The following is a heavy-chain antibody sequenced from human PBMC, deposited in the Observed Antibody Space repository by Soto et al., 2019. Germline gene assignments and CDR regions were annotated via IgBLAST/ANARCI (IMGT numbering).Heavy chain of an antibody. Sequence: PGGSLRLSCAASGFTFSYYGMHWVRQAPGKGLEWVATIWYDGSNKFYADSAKGRFTVSRDSSKNTLDLQMNSLRAEDTAVYYCAKDSRLRVRIRDNWFDPWGQGTLVTVSS. V-gene: IGHV3-33*06. J-gene: IGHJ5*02. CDR1: GFTFSYYG. D-gene: IGHD2-15*01. CDR3: AKDSRLRVRIRDNWFDP. CDR2: IWYDGSNK.